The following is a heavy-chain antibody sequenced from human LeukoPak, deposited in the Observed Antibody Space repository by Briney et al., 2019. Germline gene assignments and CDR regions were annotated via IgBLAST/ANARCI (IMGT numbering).Heavy chain of an antibody. CDR3: ARTRLRTPYYYGSGRTTDAFDI. V-gene: IGHV3-48*03. CDR1: GFTFSSYE. J-gene: IGHJ3*02. Sequence: GGSLRLSCEASGFTFSSYEMNWVRQAPGKGLEWVSYISSSDSTIYYADSVKGRFTVSRDNSKNSLYLQMNSLRAEDTAVYYCARTRLRTPYYYGSGRTTDAFDIWGQGTMVTVSS. CDR2: ISSSDSTI. D-gene: IGHD3-10*01.